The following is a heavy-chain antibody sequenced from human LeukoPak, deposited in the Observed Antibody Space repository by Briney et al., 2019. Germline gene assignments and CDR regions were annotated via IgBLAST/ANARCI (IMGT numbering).Heavy chain of an antibody. Sequence: SETLSLTCAVYGGSFSSYYWGWIRQPPGKGLEWIGSIYYSGSTYYNPSLKSRVTISVDTSKNQFSLKLSSVTAADTAVYYCARQDILTGYYGTFDYWGQGTLVTVSS. CDR1: GGSFSSYY. CDR2: IYYSGST. D-gene: IGHD3-9*01. CDR3: ARQDILTGYYGTFDY. J-gene: IGHJ4*02. V-gene: IGHV4-39*01.